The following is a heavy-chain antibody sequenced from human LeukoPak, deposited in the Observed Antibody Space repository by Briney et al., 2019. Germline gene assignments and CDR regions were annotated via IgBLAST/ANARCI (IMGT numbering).Heavy chain of an antibody. Sequence: PGGSLRLSCAASGFTFSSHWMHWVRQAPGKGLVWVSRINSDGSITSYADSVKGRFTISRDNAKDTLYLQMNSLRAEDAAVYYCASPMWDTAIHDYWGQGTLVTVPS. CDR3: ASPMWDTAIHDY. CDR2: INSDGSIT. D-gene: IGHD5-18*01. CDR1: GFTFSSHW. V-gene: IGHV3-74*01. J-gene: IGHJ4*02.